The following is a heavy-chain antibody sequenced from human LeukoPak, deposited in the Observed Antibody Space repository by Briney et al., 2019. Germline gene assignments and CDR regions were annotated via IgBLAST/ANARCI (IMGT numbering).Heavy chain of an antibody. CDR3: ARDHNYAFDN. V-gene: IGHV3-48*04. Sequence: PGGSLRLSCAASGFTFSEYSMNWVRQAPGKGLEGISYVGISSGNTKYADSVKGRFTISGDSARNSLYLQMSSLRVEDTAVYYCARDHNYAFDNWGQGTLVTVSS. J-gene: IGHJ4*02. CDR2: VGISSGNT. D-gene: IGHD1-1*01. CDR1: GFTFSEYS.